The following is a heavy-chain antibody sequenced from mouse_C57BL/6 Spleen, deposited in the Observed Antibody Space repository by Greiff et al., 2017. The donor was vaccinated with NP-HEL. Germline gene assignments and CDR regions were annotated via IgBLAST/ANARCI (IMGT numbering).Heavy chain of an antibody. J-gene: IGHJ2*01. D-gene: IGHD4-1*01. V-gene: IGHV1-61*01. CDR1: GYTFTSYW. CDR3: ARNWERGDY. Sequence: QVHVKQPGAELVRPGSSVKLSCKASGYTFTSYWMDWVKQRPGQGLEWIGNIYPSDSETHYNQKFKDKATLTVDKSSSTAYMQLSSLTSEDSAVYYCARNWERGDYWGQGTTLTVSS. CDR2: IYPSDSET.